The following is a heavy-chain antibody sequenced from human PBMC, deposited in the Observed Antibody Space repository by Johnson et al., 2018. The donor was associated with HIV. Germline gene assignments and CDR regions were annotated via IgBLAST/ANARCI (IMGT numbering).Heavy chain of an antibody. CDR1: GFTFTSYA. Sequence: VQLVESGGGLVQPGGSLRLSCAASGFTFTSYAMSWVRQAPGKGLEWVSVLYSGGSTYYADSVKGRFTISRDNSKNTLYLQMNSVRAEDTAVYYCARDLLIAYCGYDKNYDAFDIWGQGTMVTVSS. CDR2: LYSGGST. V-gene: IGHV3-66*01. D-gene: IGHD5-12*01. J-gene: IGHJ3*02. CDR3: ARDLLIAYCGYDKNYDAFDI.